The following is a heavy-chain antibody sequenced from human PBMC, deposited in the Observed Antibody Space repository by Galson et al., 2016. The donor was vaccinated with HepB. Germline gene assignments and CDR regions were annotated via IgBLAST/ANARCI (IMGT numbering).Heavy chain of an antibody. D-gene: IGHD3-9*01. CDR1: GFMFTGYS. Sequence: SVKVSCKASGFMFTGYSIHWVRQAPGQGLEWMGRINPHNGGSNYAQSFQGRVTMNRDTSISTVYMELNSLRSDDTAEYDCARLRYYNIWTGKRDDFDLWGQGTLVTVSS. J-gene: IGHJ4*02. CDR3: ARLRYYNIWTGKRDDFDL. CDR2: INPHNGGS. V-gene: IGHV1-2*06.